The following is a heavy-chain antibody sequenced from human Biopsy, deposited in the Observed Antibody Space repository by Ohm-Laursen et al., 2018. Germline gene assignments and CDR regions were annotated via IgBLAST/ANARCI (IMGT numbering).Heavy chain of an antibody. J-gene: IGHJ5*02. V-gene: IGHV1-8*01. CDR2: LNPVSGNS. Sequence: GPSVKPSRKLSGYTSTSYDTTWARQASGQGPEWIGWLNPVSGNSNFGQKFRGRVTVTSDTSISTAYMELSGLTSDDTATYYCGRAVRNQLLTDPWGQGTLVTVTS. CDR1: GYTSTSYD. D-gene: IGHD1-7*01. CDR3: GRAVRNQLLTDP.